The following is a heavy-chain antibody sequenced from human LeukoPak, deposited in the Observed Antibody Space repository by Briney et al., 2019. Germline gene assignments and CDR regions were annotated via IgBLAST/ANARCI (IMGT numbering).Heavy chain of an antibody. CDR2: INHSGST. CDR3: ARFRRRRGYDPYNWFDP. CDR1: GGSMSSYY. J-gene: IGHJ5*02. V-gene: IGHV4-34*01. Sequence: SETLSLTCTVSGGSMSSYYWSWIRQPPGKGLEWIGEINHSGSTNYNPSLKSRVTISVDTSKNQFSLKLSSVTAADTAVYYCARFRRRRGYDPYNWFDPWGQGTLVTVSS. D-gene: IGHD5-12*01.